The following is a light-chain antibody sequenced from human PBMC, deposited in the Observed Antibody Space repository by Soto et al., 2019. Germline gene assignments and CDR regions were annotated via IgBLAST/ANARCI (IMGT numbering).Light chain of an antibody. CDR3: LQDFHFPLS. Sequence: AIQMTQSQSSLSASVGDRVTITCRASQGIGNDLAWYQQKPGKAPKLLIYAASTLQSGVPSRFSGNGSGTDFTLTISSLQPGDLASYYCLQDFHFPLSFGGGTKVEIK. CDR2: AAS. CDR1: QGIGND. V-gene: IGKV1-6*02. J-gene: IGKJ4*01.